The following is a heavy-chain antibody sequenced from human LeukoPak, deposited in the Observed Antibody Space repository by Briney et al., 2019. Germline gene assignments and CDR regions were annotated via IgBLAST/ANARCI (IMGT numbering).Heavy chain of an antibody. V-gene: IGHV4-39*07. D-gene: IGHD6-19*01. CDR3: AREGWQWPVHAFDI. J-gene: IGHJ3*02. CDR1: GGSISSSSYY. CDR2: IYYGGST. Sequence: SSETLSLTCTVSGGSISSSSYYWDWIRQPPGKGLEWIGSIYYGGSTYYNPSLESRVTISVDTSKNQFSLKLSSVTAADTAMYYCAREGWQWPVHAFDIWGQGTMVTVSS.